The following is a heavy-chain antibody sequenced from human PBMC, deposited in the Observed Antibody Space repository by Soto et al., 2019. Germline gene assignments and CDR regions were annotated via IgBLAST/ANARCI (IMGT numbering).Heavy chain of an antibody. D-gene: IGHD3-3*01. CDR1: GFSLSTSGVG. CDR3: AHRRSERFLEWVRFDY. V-gene: IGHV2-5*01. CDR2: IYWNDDK. J-gene: IGHJ4*02. Sequence: SGPTLVNPTQTLTLTCTFSGFSLSTSGVGMXXXXXXXGKALEWLALIYWNDDKRYSPSLKSRLTITKDTSKNQVVLTMTNMDPVDTATYYCAHRRSERFLEWVRFDYWGQGTLVTVSS.